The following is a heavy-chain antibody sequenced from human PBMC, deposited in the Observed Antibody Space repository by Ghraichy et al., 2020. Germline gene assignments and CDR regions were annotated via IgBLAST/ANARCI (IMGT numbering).Heavy chain of an antibody. Sequence: SETLSLTCTVSGGSISSYYWSWIRQPPGKGLEWIGYIYYSGSTNYNPSLKSRVTISVDTSKNQFSLKLSSVTAADTAVYYCARVPSDGSTSWTEPFDYWGQGTLVTVSS. D-gene: IGHD2-2*01. CDR3: ARVPSDGSTSWTEPFDY. J-gene: IGHJ4*02. CDR1: GGSISSYY. V-gene: IGHV4-59*01. CDR2: IYYSGST.